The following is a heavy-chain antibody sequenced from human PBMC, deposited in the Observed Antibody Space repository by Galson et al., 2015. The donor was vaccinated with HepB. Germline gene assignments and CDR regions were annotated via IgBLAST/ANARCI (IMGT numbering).Heavy chain of an antibody. J-gene: IGHJ4*02. CDR1: GCTFSNYA. D-gene: IGHD2-15*01. Sequence: SLRLSCAASGCTFSNYAMHWARQVPGKGLEWVAVLSYDGGSILYADSVKGRFITSRDNSKNTLHLQMNSLTAEDTAVYYCAREQRYCSATTCPSARGLFDYWGQGTLVTVSS. CDR3: AREQRYCSATTCPSARGLFDY. CDR2: LSYDGGSI. V-gene: IGHV3-30-3*01.